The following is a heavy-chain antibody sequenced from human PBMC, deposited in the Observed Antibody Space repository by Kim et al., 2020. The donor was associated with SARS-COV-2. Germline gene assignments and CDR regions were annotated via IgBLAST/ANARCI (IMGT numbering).Heavy chain of an antibody. CDR2: IYYSGST. D-gene: IGHD3-10*01. CDR1: GGSISSSSYY. Sequence: SETLSLTCTVSGGSISSSSYYWGWMRQPPGKGLEWIGSIYYSGSTYYNPSLKSRVTISVDTSKNQFSLKLSSVTAADTAVYYCAGRLLWFGEDAFDIWGQGTMVTVSS. J-gene: IGHJ3*02. V-gene: IGHV4-39*07. CDR3: AGRLLWFGEDAFDI.